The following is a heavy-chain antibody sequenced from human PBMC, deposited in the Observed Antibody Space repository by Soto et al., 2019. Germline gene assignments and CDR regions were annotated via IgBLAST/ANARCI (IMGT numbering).Heavy chain of an antibody. CDR1: GGTFSSYA. D-gene: IGHD1-7*01. J-gene: IGHJ4*02. CDR2: IIPIFGTA. V-gene: IGHV1-69*01. Sequence: QVQLVQSGAEVKKPGSSVKVSCKASGGTFSSYAISWVRQAPGQGLEWMGGIIPIFGTANYAQNFQGRVTITADEATRTAYMELSSLRSEDTAVYCCARGDWNYSDCDYWGQGTLVTVAS. CDR3: ARGDWNYSDCDY.